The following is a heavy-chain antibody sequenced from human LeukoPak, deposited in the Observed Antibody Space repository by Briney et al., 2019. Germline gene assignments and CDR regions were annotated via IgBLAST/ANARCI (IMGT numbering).Heavy chain of an antibody. D-gene: IGHD2-2*01. J-gene: IGHJ5*02. CDR2: INPNSGGT. Sequence: ASVNVSCKASAYTFTGYYMHWVRQAPGQGLEWMGGINPNSGGTNYAQKFQGRVTMTRDTSISTAYMELSRLRSDDTAVYYCASGYCSSTSCYASTRFDPWGQGTLVTVSS. CDR3: ASGYCSSTSCYASTRFDP. CDR1: AYTFTGYY. V-gene: IGHV1-2*02.